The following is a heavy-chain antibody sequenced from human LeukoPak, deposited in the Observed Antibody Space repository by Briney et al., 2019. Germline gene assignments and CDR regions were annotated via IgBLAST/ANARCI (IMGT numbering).Heavy chain of an antibody. D-gene: IGHD3-22*01. CDR3: AKRGVVIRVILVGFHKEAYYFDS. J-gene: IGHJ4*02. CDR2: VSDLGSRT. CDR1: CITLSNYG. V-gene: IGHV3-23*01. Sequence: PGGSLRLSCAVSCITLSNYGISWVHQPPGKGLAWVAGVSDLGSRTIYADSVKGRFTISTDHLKNTLYMQMNSLRAEVTAVYFCAKRGVVIRVILVGFHKEAYYFDSWGQGALVTVSS.